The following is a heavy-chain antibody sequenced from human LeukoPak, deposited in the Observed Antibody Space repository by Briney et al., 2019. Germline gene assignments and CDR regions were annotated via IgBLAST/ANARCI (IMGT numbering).Heavy chain of an antibody. Sequence: SETLSLTCTVSGGSISSYYWSWIRQPAGKGLEWIGRIYTSGSTNYNPSLKSRVTMSVDTSKNQFSLKLSSVTAADTAVYYCARTGKSVPDNISAAGTSDGYYYYYMDVWGKGTTVTVSS. CDR1: GGSISSYY. CDR2: IYTSGST. D-gene: IGHD6-13*01. V-gene: IGHV4-4*07. J-gene: IGHJ6*03. CDR3: ARTGKSVPDNISAAGTSDGYYYYYMDV.